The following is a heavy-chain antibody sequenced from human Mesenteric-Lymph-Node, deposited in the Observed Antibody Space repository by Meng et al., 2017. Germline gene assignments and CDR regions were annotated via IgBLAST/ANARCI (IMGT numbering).Heavy chain of an antibody. J-gene: IGHJ4*02. CDR1: GFTFSSYA. CDR2: ISSNGGST. CDR3: ARAAHYYGSGRYFDY. Sequence: GESLKISCAASGFTFSSYAMHWVRQAPGKGLEYVSAISSNGGSTYYANSVKGRFTISRDNSKNTLYLQMGSLRAEDMAVYYCARAAHYYGSGRYFDYWGQGTLVTVSS. V-gene: IGHV3-64*01. D-gene: IGHD3-10*01.